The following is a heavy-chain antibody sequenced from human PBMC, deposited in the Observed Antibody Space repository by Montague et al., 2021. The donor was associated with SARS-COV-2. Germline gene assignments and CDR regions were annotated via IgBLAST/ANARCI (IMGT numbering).Heavy chain of an antibody. CDR3: ASVYTVTYYFDY. V-gene: IGHV4-61*02. J-gene: IGHJ4*02. D-gene: IGHD4-17*01. CDR2: IYPGGNT. Sequence: TLSLTCTVSGGSISGGYFCWSWIRQPAGKGLEWIGLIYPGGNTXYRPSLKSRVTISVDTSKNQFSLKLSSVTAADTAVYYCASVYTVTYYFDYWGRGTLVTVSS. CDR1: GGSISGGYFC.